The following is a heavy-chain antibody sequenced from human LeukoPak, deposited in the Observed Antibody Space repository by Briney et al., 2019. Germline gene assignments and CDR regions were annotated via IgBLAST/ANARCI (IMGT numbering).Heavy chain of an antibody. CDR2: INPITGRT. J-gene: IGHJ4*02. D-gene: IGHD1-26*01. Sequence: GASVKVSCKASGYTFTDYYMHWVRQAPGQGFEWMGLINPITGRTSYAQEFQGRVTMTRDTSTSTFYMALSGLRSEDTAVYYCARPSGVGATLYYFDQWGQGTLVTVSS. V-gene: IGHV1-46*01. CDR3: ARPSGVGATLYYFDQ. CDR1: GYTFTDYY.